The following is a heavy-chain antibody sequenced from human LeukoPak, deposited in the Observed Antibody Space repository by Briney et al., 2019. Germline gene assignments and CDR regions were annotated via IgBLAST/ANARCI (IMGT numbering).Heavy chain of an antibody. J-gene: IGHJ4*02. V-gene: IGHV3-30*02. CDR3: AKGGFGSGKYYFDS. CDR1: GFTLSSHG. D-gene: IGHD3-10*01. Sequence: GRSLRLSCAASGFTLSSHGMHWVRQAPGKGLEWVTFIRSDGSNKYYADSVKGRFTISRDNSKNTLYLQMNSVRAEDTALYYCAKGGFGSGKYYFDSWGQGALVTVSS. CDR2: IRSDGSNK.